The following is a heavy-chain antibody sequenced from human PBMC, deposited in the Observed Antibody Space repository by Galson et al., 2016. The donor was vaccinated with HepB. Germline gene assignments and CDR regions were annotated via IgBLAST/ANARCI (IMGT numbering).Heavy chain of an antibody. CDR1: GGTFSSYT. CDR2: IIPIFGTT. Sequence: SVKVSCKASGGTFSSYTISWVRQAPGQGLEWMGRIIPIFGTTNYAQKFQGRVTITADESTTTAYMELSSLRSEDTALYYCARADGYKNYPPAYWGQGTLVTVSS. CDR3: ARADGYKNYPPAY. J-gene: IGHJ4*02. D-gene: IGHD5-24*01. V-gene: IGHV1-69*13.